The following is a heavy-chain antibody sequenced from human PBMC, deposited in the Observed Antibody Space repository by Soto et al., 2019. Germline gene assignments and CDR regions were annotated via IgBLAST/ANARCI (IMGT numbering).Heavy chain of an antibody. V-gene: IGHV4-30-2*01. J-gene: IGHJ4*02. CDR3: GRGGGGIGL. D-gene: IGHD3-16*01. CDR1: GGSISSGGYS. CDR2: IYHSGST. Sequence: QLQLQESGSGLVKPSQTLSLTCAVSGGSISSGGYSWSWIRQPPGKGLEWIGYIYHSGSTYYNPAPKEPVPITVNRSKEPFSLEVRSVTGAGQGVLFCGRGGGGIGLWGQGTLVTVSS.